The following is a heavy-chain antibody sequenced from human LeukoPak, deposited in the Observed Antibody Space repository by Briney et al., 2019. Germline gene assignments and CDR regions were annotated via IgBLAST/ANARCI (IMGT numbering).Heavy chain of an antibody. CDR2: IDYSGSS. CDR3: ARHPFGFPNWFDS. J-gene: IGHJ5*01. CDR1: GGSISSYY. Sequence: KPSEPLSLTCTVSGGSISSYYWSWIRQPPGKGLEWIGYIDYSGSSGYNPSLATRVTISADTSKNQVFLKVNSVTAADTAVYYCARHPFGFPNWFDSWGQGTLVTVSS. V-gene: IGHV4-59*08. D-gene: IGHD3-10*01.